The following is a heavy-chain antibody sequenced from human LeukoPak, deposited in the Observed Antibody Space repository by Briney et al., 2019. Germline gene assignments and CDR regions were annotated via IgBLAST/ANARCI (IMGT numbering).Heavy chain of an antibody. J-gene: IGHJ4*02. CDR2: IASDGSST. D-gene: IGHD4-23*01. Sequence: GGSLRLSCAASGFTFSSYWMNWVRQAPGKGLVWVSRIASDGSSTTYADSVKGRFSISRDNAKNTLYLQMNSLRVEDTAVYYCARGRPHGNDYWGQGTLATVSS. CDR1: GFTFSSYW. V-gene: IGHV3-74*01. CDR3: ARGRPHGNDY.